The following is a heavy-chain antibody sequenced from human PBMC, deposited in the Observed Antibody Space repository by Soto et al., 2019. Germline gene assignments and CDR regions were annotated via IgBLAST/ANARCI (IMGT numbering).Heavy chain of an antibody. CDR1: GFTFSSYW. Sequence: EVQLVESGGGLGQPGGSLRLSCAASGFTFSSYWMSWFRQAPGKGLEWVANIKQDGSEKYSVDSVKGRFTISRDNAKNSLYLQMNSLRAEDTAIYYCAKIRLLTTVDYWGQGTLVTVSS. D-gene: IGHD4-17*01. V-gene: IGHV3-7*03. J-gene: IGHJ4*02. CDR3: AKIRLLTTVDY. CDR2: IKQDGSEK.